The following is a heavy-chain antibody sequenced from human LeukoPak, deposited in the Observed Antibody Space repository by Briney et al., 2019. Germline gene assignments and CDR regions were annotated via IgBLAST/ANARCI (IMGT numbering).Heavy chain of an antibody. CDR1: GFTVSSND. D-gene: IGHD2-15*01. V-gene: IGHV3-53*01. J-gene: IGHJ6*03. Sequence: PGGSLRLSCAASGFTVSSNDMSWVRQAPGKGLEWVSLIYAGGSASAYYADSVKGRFTISRDNSKNTLYLQMNSLRAEDTAEYYCAKRGGTESFYYYYYMDVWGKGTTVTVSS. CDR2: IYAGGSASA. CDR3: AKRGGTESFYYYYYMDV.